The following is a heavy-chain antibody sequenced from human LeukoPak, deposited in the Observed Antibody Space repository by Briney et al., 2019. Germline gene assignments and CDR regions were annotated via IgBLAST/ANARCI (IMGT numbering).Heavy chain of an antibody. CDR3: ARESETSGWYDY. CDR2: ISGDGGST. J-gene: IGHJ4*02. Sequence: GGSLRLSCAAPGFIFDNYAIHWARQAPGKGLEWVSLISGDGGSTFYADSVRGRFTISRDNTRKSLSLQMSSLRREDTALYYCARESETSGWYDYWGQGTLVTVSS. V-gene: IGHV3-43*02. D-gene: IGHD6-19*01. CDR1: GFIFDNYA.